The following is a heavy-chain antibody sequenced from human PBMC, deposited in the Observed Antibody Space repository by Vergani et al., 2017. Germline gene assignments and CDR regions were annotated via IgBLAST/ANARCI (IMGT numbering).Heavy chain of an antibody. CDR2: IYYSGST. CDR3: ASLLIYGDTAMVNY. J-gene: IGHJ4*02. Sequence: QLQLQESGPGLVKPSETLSLTCTVSGGSISSSSYYWGWIRQPPGKGLEWIGSIYYSGSTYYNPSLKSRVTISVDTSKNQFSLKLSSVTAADTAVYYCASLLIYGDTAMVNYWGQGTLVTVSS. CDR1: GGSISSSSYY. V-gene: IGHV4-39*01. D-gene: IGHD5-18*01.